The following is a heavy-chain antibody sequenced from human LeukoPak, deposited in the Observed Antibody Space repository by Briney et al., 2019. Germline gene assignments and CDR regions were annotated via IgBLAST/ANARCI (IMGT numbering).Heavy chain of an antibody. D-gene: IGHD3-22*01. V-gene: IGHV3-21*04. Sequence: GGSLRLSCAASGFTFSSYSMNWVRQAPGKGLEWVSSISSSSSYIYYADSVKGRFTISRDNAKNSLYLQMNSLRAEDTALYYCAKGNYYDSSGYYAEKDYYFDYWGQGTLVTVSS. CDR1: GFTFSSYS. CDR2: ISSSSSYI. CDR3: AKGNYYDSSGYYAEKDYYFDY. J-gene: IGHJ4*02.